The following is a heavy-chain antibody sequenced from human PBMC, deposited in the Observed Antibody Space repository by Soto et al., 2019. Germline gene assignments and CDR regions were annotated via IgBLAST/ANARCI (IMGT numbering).Heavy chain of an antibody. D-gene: IGHD5-18*01. V-gene: IGHV3-74*01. CDR3: ARTHTAMGHFDY. Sequence: HPGGSLRLSCAASGFTFSSYWMHWVRQAPGKGLVWVSRINSDGSSTSYADSVKGRFTISRDNAKNTLYLQMNSLRAEDTAVYYCARTHTAMGHFDYWGQGTLVTVSS. CDR2: INSDGSST. J-gene: IGHJ4*02. CDR1: GFTFSSYW.